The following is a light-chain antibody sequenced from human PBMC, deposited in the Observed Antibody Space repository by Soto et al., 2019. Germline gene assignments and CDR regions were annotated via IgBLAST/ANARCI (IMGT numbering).Light chain of an antibody. J-gene: IGKJ3*01. V-gene: IGKV1-39*01. CDR1: QSISRY. CDR2: AAS. Sequence: DIQMTQAPSSLSASVGDRVTITCRASQSISRYVNWYQQKPRKAPRLLIFAASSLQGGVPSRFSGSGSGTDFTLTISSLQPEDFATYYCQHTYNTPCTFGPGTKVDIK. CDR3: QHTYNTPCT.